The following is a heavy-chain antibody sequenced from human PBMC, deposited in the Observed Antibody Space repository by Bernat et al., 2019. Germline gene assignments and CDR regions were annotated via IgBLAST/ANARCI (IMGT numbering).Heavy chain of an antibody. CDR2: IYWDDDH. CDR3: AHIEITFGGVKRLDAFDF. CDR1: GFSLTTSGVG. D-gene: IGHD3-16*01. V-gene: IGHV2-5*02. J-gene: IGHJ3*01. Sequence: QITLKESGPTLVKPTQTLTLTCTFSGFSLTTSGVGVGWIRQPPGEALDWLAVIYWDDDHRYSPSLRSRLTITKDLSKNQVVLTMTNMDPLDTATYFCAHIEITFGGVKRLDAFDFWGQGTMVTVSS.